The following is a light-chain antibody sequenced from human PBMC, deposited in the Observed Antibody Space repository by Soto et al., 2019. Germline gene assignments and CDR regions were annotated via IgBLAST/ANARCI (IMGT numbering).Light chain of an antibody. Sequence: QSALAQPPSASGSPGQSVTISCTGTGSDVGDYNYVSWYQQHPGKAPNLMIYEVSKRPSGVPDRFSGSKSGNTASLTVSGLQAEDEANYYCSSYTGSSYVFGTGTKVTVL. J-gene: IGLJ1*01. CDR3: SSYTGSSYV. CDR2: EVS. CDR1: GSDVGDYNY. V-gene: IGLV2-8*01.